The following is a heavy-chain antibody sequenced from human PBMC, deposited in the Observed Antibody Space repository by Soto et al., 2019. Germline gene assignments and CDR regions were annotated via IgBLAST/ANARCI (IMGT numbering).Heavy chain of an antibody. V-gene: IGHV3-7*03. CDR3: VGGAGWELDY. Sequence: EAQLVESGGGLVQPGGSLRLSCAASGFTFSTYWMNWVRQAPGMGLEWLAIIRQDGTETHYVDSVKGRFPISRDNTKNSLFLQMNNLRADDTAVYYCVGGAGWELDYWGQGTLVTVSS. CDR2: IRQDGTET. CDR1: GFTFSTYW. J-gene: IGHJ4*02. D-gene: IGHD1-26*01.